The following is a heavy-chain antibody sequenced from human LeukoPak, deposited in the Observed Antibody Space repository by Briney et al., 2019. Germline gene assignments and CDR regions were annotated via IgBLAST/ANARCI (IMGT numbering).Heavy chain of an antibody. V-gene: IGHV4-39*01. CDR3: VRHISTNTGYFDS. Sequence: SETLSLTCTVSGASINTHSYYWGWILQAPGKGLEWIGSVYYDGTSYSNPSLTSRAAVFVDTSRDQFSLDLSFVTAADTALYYCVRHISTNTGYFDSCGQGILVSVSS. D-gene: IGHD2/OR15-2a*01. CDR2: VYYDGTS. CDR1: GASINTHSYY. J-gene: IGHJ4*02.